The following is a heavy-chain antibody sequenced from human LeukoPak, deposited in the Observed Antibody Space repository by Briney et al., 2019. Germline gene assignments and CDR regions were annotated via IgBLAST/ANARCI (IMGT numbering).Heavy chain of an antibody. D-gene: IGHD3-22*01. CDR1: GGSISSYY. CDR3: ARHVSTSGYYLSYYFDY. V-gene: IGHV4-4*09. J-gene: IGHJ4*02. CDR2: IYISGST. Sequence: SETLSLTCTVSGGSISSYYWSWIRQPPGKGLEWIGYIYISGSTNYNPSLKSRATISVDTSKNQFSLKLSSVTAADTAVYYCARHVSTSGYYLSYYFDYWGQETLVTVSS.